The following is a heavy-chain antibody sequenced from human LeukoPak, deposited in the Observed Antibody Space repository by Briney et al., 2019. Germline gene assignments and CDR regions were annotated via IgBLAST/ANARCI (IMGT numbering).Heavy chain of an antibody. CDR1: GGSISSNSYY. Sequence: SETLSLTCTVSGGSISSNSYYCGWIRQPPGKGLEWIGSLYYSGSTYYNPSLKSRVTISVDTSKNQFSLKLSPVTAADTAVYYCARQKVGGSYFDYWGQGTLVTVSS. J-gene: IGHJ4*02. D-gene: IGHD1-26*01. CDR2: LYYSGST. CDR3: ARQKVGGSYFDY. V-gene: IGHV4-39*01.